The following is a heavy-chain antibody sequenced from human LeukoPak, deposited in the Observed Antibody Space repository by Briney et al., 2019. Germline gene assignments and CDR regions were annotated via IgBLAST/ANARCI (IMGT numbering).Heavy chain of an antibody. CDR2: INHSGST. D-gene: IGHD1-7*01. CDR3: ARSLRYNWNYVRAGYMDV. J-gene: IGHJ6*03. V-gene: IGHV4-34*01. Sequence: SETLSLTCAVYGGSFSGYYWSWIRQPPGKGLEWIGEINHSGSTNYNPSLKSRVTISVDTSKNQFSLKLSSVTAADTAVYYCARSLRYNWNYVRAGYMDVWGKGTTVTVSS. CDR1: GGSFSGYY.